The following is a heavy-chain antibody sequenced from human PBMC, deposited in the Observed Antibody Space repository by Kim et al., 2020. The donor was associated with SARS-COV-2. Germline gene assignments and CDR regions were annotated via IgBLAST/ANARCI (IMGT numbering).Heavy chain of an antibody. CDR1: GFTFSSYA. J-gene: IGHJ4*02. CDR3: VTGYIYGHFGLDKLFEY. CDR2: ILDDGRNK. Sequence: GGSLRLSCTASGFTFSSYAIHWVRQAPRKGLEWVALILDDGRNKYYADSVRGRFTISRDYSKNTVSLQMDTLKTEDTAVYRCVTGYIYGHFGLDKLFEYWGQGTLVTVSS. V-gene: IGHV3-30*03. D-gene: IGHD5-18*01.